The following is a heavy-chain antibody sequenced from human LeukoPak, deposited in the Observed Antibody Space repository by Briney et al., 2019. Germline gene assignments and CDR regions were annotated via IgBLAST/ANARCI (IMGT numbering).Heavy chain of an antibody. CDR3: TRRVFGSSWRDY. CDR2: IYYSGST. D-gene: IGHD6-13*01. J-gene: IGHJ4*02. Sequence: SETLSLTCTVSGGSISSNSYYWGWIRQPPGKGLEWIGNIYYSGSTSYNPSLESRVTISVDTSRHQFSLKLSSMTSADTAVYYCTRRVFGSSWRDYWGQGTLVTVSS. CDR1: GGSISSNSYY. V-gene: IGHV4-39*01.